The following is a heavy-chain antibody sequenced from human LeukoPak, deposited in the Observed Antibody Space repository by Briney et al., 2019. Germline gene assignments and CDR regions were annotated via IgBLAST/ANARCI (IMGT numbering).Heavy chain of an antibody. V-gene: IGHV4-39*07. D-gene: IGHD5-24*01. CDR2: IYHSGST. CDR1: GGSISSSSYY. CDR3: VSSVWNPTSFDY. J-gene: IGHJ4*02. Sequence: PSETLSLTCTVSGGSISSSSYYWGWIRQPPGKGLEWIGSIYHSGSTYYNPSLKSRVTISVDTSKNQFSLKLSSVTAADTAVYYCVSSVWNPTSFDYWGQGTLVTVSS.